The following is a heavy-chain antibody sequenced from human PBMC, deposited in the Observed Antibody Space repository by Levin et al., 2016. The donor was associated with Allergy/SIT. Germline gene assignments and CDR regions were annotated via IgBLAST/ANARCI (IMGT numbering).Heavy chain of an antibody. J-gene: IGHJ4*02. CDR2: IIPILGIA. V-gene: IGHV1-69*04. CDR3: ARGVPAANSFDY. CDR1: GYTFTAYY. D-gene: IGHD2-2*01. Sequence: SVKVSCKASGYTFTAYYMHWVRQAPGQGLEWMGRIIPILGIANYAQKFQGRVTITADKSTSTAYMELSSLRSEDTAVYYCARGVPAANSFDYWGQGTLVTVSS.